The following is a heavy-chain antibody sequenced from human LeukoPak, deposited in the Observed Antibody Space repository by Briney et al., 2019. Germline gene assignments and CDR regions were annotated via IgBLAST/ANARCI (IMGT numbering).Heavy chain of an antibody. CDR2: ISAYNGNT. Sequence: GASVKVSCKASGYSFTSCGMHWVRQATGQRLEWRGWISAYNGNTNYAQKLQGSVTMTTNTSTSTAYMELRSLRSDDTAVYYCARAGGYCGRISCPYYFDFWGQGSLVAVSS. J-gene: IGHJ4*02. CDR3: ARAGGYCGRISCPYYFDF. V-gene: IGHV1-18*01. CDR1: GYSFTSCG. D-gene: IGHD2-15*01.